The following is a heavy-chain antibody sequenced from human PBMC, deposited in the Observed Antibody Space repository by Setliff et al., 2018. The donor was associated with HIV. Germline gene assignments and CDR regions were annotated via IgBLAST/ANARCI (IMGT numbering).Heavy chain of an antibody. J-gene: IGHJ3*02. D-gene: IGHD2-2*01. CDR1: GFTFSNYA. CDR3: AKSRITSQYDALDI. Sequence: QPGGSLRLSCAASGFTFSNYAMTWVRQAPGKGLEWVSVITSSGDNTYYADFVKGRFTISRDNSKNTVYLQMNSLRVDDTAVYYCAKSRITSQYDALDIWGQGTMVTGSS. CDR2: ITSSGDNT. V-gene: IGHV3-23*01.